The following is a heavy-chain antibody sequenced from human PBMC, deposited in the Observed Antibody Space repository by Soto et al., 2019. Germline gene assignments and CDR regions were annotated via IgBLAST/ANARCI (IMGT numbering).Heavy chain of an antibody. J-gene: IGHJ4*02. CDR1: GFSLSTSAVG. Sequence: QITLKESGPTLVKPTQTLTLTCTFSGFSLSTSAVGVGWIRQPPGKALEWLAFIYWDDDKRYSPSLKSSLTITKDTSKNQVVLAMTNMDPVDTATYYCAHLMVAGLTYYFDYCGQVTLVTVSS. CDR2: IYWDDDK. V-gene: IGHV2-5*02. D-gene: IGHD2-21*01. CDR3: AHLMVAGLTYYFDY.